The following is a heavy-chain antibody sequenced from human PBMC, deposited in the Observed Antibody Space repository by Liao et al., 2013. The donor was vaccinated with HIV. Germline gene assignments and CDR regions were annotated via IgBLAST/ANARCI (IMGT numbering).Heavy chain of an antibody. J-gene: IGHJ3*02. CDR2: IYTRGST. D-gene: IGHD1-1*01. V-gene: IGHV4-4*07. CDR1: GDSMRGYY. CDR3: ARGRGTSAFDI. Sequence: QVQLEESGPRLVKPSETLSLTCTVSGDSMRGYYWTWIRQSAEKGMEWIGRIYTRGSTNYSPSLKSRVTISIDTSTSQISLRLSSVTAADTAVYYCARGRGTSAFDIWGQGTMVTVSS.